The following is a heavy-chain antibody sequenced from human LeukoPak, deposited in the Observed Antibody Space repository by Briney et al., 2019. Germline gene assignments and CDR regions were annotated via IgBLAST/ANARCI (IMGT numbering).Heavy chain of an antibody. J-gene: IGHJ3*02. CDR3: AGDCTNGVCYSGAFDI. Sequence: SETLSLTCTVSGGSISSYYWSWIRQPAGKGLEWIGRIYTSGSTNYNPSLKSRVTMSVDTSKNQFSLKLSSVTAADTAVYYCAGDCTNGVCYSGAFDIWGQGTMVTVSS. CDR2: IYTSGST. D-gene: IGHD2-8*01. CDR1: GGSISSYY. V-gene: IGHV4-4*07.